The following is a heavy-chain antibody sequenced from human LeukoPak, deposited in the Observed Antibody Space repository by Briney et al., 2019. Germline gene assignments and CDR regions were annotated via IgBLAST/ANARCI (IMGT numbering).Heavy chain of an antibody. CDR2: ISGSGGST. CDR1: GFTFSSYA. V-gene: IGHV3-23*01. D-gene: IGHD6-19*01. Sequence: PGASLGLSCAASGFTFSSYAMSWVRQAPGKGLEWVSAISGSGGSTYYADSVKGRFTISRDNSKNTLYLQMNSLRAEDTAVYYCAKDRRIAVAGQEIDYWGQGTLVTVSS. CDR3: AKDRRIAVAGQEIDY. J-gene: IGHJ4*02.